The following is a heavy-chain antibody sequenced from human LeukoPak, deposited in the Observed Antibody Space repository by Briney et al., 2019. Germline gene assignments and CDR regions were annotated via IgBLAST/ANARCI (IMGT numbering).Heavy chain of an antibody. CDR3: ARELWFVNAPGSWFDP. CDR1: GDSISSGDYS. J-gene: IGHJ5*02. Sequence: SQTLSLTCAVSGDSISSGDYSWSWLRQPSGRGLEWIGYIFHSGHSFYNPSLKSRITISVDKSKNQFSLRLTSVTAADTAVYYCARELWFVNAPGSWFDPWGQGTLVTVSS. D-gene: IGHD3-10*01. V-gene: IGHV4-30-2*01. CDR2: IFHSGHS.